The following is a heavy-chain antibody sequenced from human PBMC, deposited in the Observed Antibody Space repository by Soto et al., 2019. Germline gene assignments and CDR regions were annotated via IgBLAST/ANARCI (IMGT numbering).Heavy chain of an antibody. CDR2: INHSGST. CDR3: ARYRRTYYYDSSGYSPPPDAFDI. Sequence: SETLSLTCAVYGGSFSGYYWSWIRQPPGKGLEWIGEINHSGSTNYNPSLKSRVTISVDTSKNQFSLKLSSVTAAEPAVYYCARYRRTYYYDSSGYSPPPDAFDIWGQGAMVTVSS. CDR1: GGSFSGYY. D-gene: IGHD3-22*01. V-gene: IGHV4-34*01. J-gene: IGHJ3*02.